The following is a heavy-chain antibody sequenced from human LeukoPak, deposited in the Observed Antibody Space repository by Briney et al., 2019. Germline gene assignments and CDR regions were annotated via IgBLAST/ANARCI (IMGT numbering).Heavy chain of an antibody. D-gene: IGHD5-18*01. Sequence: ASETLSLTCAVYGGSFSGYYWSWIRQPPGKGLEWIGEINHSGSTNYNPSLKSRVTISVDTSKDQFSLKLSSVTAADTAVYYCARCGYRYGCGFDYWGQGTLVTVSS. CDR3: ARCGYRYGCGFDY. CDR1: GGSFSGYY. J-gene: IGHJ4*02. CDR2: INHSGST. V-gene: IGHV4-34*01.